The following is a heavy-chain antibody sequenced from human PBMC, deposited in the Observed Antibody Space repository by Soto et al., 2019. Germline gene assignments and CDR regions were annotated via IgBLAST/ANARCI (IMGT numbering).Heavy chain of an antibody. CDR3: TTEHIAVAGFDY. CDR1: GFSFSNAW. Sequence: GGSVRLSCAASGFSFSNAWMNWVRQAPGKGLEWVGRIKSKTDGGTTDYAAPVKGRFTISRDDSKNTLYLQMNSLKTEDTAVYYCTTEHIAVAGFDYWGQGTLVTVSS. D-gene: IGHD6-19*01. V-gene: IGHV3-15*07. J-gene: IGHJ4*02. CDR2: IKSKTDGGTT.